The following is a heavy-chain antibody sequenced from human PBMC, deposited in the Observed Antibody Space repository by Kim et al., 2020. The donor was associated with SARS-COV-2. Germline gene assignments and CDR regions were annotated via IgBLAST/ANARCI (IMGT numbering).Heavy chain of an antibody. D-gene: IGHD3-16*02. V-gene: IGHV4-59*01. CDR2: IYYSGST. CDR3: ARDSVQGYDYVWGSYRRNPYYYYGMDV. Sequence: SETLSLTCTVSGGSISSYYWSWIRQPPGKGLEWIGYIYYSGSTNYNPSLKSRVTISVDTSKNQFSLKLSSVTAADTAVYYCARDSVQGYDYVWGSYRRNPYYYYGMDVWGQGTTVTVSS. J-gene: IGHJ6*02. CDR1: GGSISSYY.